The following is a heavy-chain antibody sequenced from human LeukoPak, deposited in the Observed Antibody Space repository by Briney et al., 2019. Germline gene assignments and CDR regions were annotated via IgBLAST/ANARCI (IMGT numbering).Heavy chain of an antibody. D-gene: IGHD1-1*01. Sequence: SETLSLTCTVSGGSISSYYWSWIRQPPGKRLEWIGYIYYSGSTNYNPSLKSRVTISVDTSKNQFSLKLSSVTAADTAVYYCARGQTGTDDYWGQGTLVTVCS. CDR3: ARGQTGTDDY. CDR2: IYYSGST. CDR1: GGSISSYY. V-gene: IGHV4-59*01. J-gene: IGHJ4*02.